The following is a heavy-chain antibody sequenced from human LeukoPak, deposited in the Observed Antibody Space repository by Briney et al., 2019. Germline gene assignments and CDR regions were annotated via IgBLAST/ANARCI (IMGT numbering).Heavy chain of an antibody. D-gene: IGHD2-15*01. CDR1: GGTFSSYA. J-gene: IGHJ5*02. Sequence: SVKVSCKASGGTFSSYAISWVRQAPGQGLEWMGGIIPIFGTANYAQKFQGRVTITADESTSTAYMELSSLRSEDTAVYYCARGYCSGGSCYSGVEDWFAPGGQGTLVTVSS. V-gene: IGHV1-69*13. CDR3: ARGYCSGGSCYSGVEDWFAP. CDR2: IIPIFGTA.